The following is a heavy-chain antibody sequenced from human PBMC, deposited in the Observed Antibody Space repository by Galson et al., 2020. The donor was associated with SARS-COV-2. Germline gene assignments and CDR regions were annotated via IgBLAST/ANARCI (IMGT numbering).Heavy chain of an antibody. CDR3: AKAMVRGVIITSGWYFDL. D-gene: IGHD3-10*01. CDR2: ISWNSGSI. V-gene: IGHV3-9*01. CDR1: GFTFDDYA. J-gene: IGHJ2*01. Sequence: GGSLRLSCAASGFTFDDYAMHWVRQAPGTGLEWVSGISWNSGSIVYADSVKGRFTISRDNAKNSLYLQINSLRAEDTALYYCAKAMVRGVIITSGWYFDLWGRGTLVTVSS.